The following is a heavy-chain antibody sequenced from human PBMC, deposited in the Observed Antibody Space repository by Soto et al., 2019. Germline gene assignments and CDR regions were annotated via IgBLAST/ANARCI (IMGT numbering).Heavy chain of an antibody. CDR1: GYSFTSLD. CDR3: ARGEKIAVAGKLSVFDI. Sequence: ASVKVSCKASGYSFTSLDINWVRQTAGQGLEWMGWMEPSTGRTGYAQKFQGRVTMTGDTSTSTVYMELSSLGSEDTAVYYCARGEKIAVAGKLSVFDIWGQGTMVTVSS. CDR2: MEPSTGRT. V-gene: IGHV1-8*01. J-gene: IGHJ3*02. D-gene: IGHD6-19*01.